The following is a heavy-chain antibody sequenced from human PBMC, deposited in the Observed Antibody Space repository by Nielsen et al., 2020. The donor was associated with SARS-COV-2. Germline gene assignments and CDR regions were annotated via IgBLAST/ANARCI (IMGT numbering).Heavy chain of an antibody. D-gene: IGHD1-7*01. CDR2: IYYSGST. V-gene: IGHV4-39*01. CDR3: ARQYTLTGTTLV. J-gene: IGHJ4*02. Sequence: ESLKISCTVSGGSISSSSYYWGWIRQPPGKGLEWIGSIYYSGSTYYNPSLKSRVTISVDTSKNQFSLKLSSVTAADTAVYYCARQYTLTGTTLVWGQGTLVTVSS. CDR1: GGSISSSSYY.